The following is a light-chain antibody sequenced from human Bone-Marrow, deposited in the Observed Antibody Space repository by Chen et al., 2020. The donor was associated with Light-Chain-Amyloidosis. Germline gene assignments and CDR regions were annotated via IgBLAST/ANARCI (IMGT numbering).Light chain of an antibody. J-gene: IGKJ1*01. CDR1: QSVRFS. CDR2: DAS. CDR3: QQRSNWPRT. V-gene: IGKV3-11*01. Sequence: EIVLTQSPATLSLSPGDRVPLSCRASQSVRFSLAWYQQKPGQAPRLLIYDASNRATGIPARFSGSGSMTDFTLTISSLEPEDFAVYYCQQRSNWPRTFGQGTKVDIK.